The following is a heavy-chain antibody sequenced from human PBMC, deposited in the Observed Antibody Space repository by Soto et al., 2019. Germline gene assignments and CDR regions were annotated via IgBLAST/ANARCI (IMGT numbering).Heavy chain of an antibody. J-gene: IGHJ3*02. CDR3: AKTANGWFSAFDI. CDR2: ISGSGIST. V-gene: IGHV3-23*01. Sequence: PGGSLRLSCAASGFTFSSYAMTWVRQAPGKGLEWVSSISGSGISTYYADSVKGRFTFSRDNSKNTLYLQMNSLRAEDTAVYYCAKTANGWFSAFDIWGQGTMVTVSS. CDR1: GFTFSSYA. D-gene: IGHD6-19*01.